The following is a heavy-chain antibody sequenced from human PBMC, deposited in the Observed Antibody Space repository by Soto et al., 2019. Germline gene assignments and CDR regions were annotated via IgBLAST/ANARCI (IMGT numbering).Heavy chain of an antibody. CDR1: GASISSTSYY. Sequence: SETLSLTCSLSGASISSTSYYWGWIRQPPGKGLQWIGSIHYTGSIDYNPSFRGLVTISADKSINTAYLQWNSLRASDTSIYYCARQTGTSPSYPHYEMDVWGQGTTVTVSS. CDR3: ARQTGTSPSYPHYEMDV. D-gene: IGHD1-1*01. V-gene: IGHV4-39*07. CDR2: IHYTGSI. J-gene: IGHJ6*02.